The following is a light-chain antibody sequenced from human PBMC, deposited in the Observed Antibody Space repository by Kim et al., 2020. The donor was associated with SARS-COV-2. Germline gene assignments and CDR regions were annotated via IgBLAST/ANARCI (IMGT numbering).Light chain of an antibody. V-gene: IGKV1-13*02. CDR2: EAS. J-gene: IGKJ4*01. Sequence: AIQLTQSPASLSASVGDKVTLTCRASQGIRSALAWYQQKPGKPPKLLIYEASNLDSGVPSRFSGSGSGTEFTLTIDSLQPEDFATYYCQQSISYPPLTFGGGTKVEIK. CDR3: QQSISYPPLT. CDR1: QGIRSA.